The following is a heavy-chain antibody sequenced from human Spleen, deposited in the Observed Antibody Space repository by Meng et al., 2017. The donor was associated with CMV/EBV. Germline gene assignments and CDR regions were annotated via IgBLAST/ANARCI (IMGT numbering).Heavy chain of an antibody. CDR2: IYYRGST. J-gene: IGHJ4*02. D-gene: IGHD3-10*01. Sequence: GSLRLSCTVSGGSISSSTYYWGWIRQPPGKGLEWIGSIYYRGSTYYNPSLKSRVTISVDTPKNQFSLKLISVTAADTAVYYCARHSGMVRGPFDYWGQGTLVTVSS. V-gene: IGHV4-39*01. CDR3: ARHSGMVRGPFDY. CDR1: GGSISSSTYY.